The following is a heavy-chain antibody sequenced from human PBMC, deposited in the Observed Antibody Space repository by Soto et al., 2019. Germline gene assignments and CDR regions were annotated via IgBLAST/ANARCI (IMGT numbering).Heavy chain of an antibody. CDR2: ISWNSGSI. CDR3: AKGVIGGWWSDPFDY. D-gene: IGHD2-15*01. J-gene: IGHJ4*01. Sequence: GGSLRLSCAASGFTFDDYSIHWVRQAPWKGLEWVSGISWNSGSIGYADSVKGRFTISRDNAKNSLYLQMNSLRAEDTALYYCAKGVIGGWWSDPFDYGGHGTLVNVS. CDR1: GFTFDDYS. V-gene: IGHV3-9*01.